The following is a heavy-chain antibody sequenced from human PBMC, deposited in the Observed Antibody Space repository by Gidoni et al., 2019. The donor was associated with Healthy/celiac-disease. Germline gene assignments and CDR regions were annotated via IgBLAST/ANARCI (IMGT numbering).Heavy chain of an antibody. J-gene: IGHJ6*02. CDR3: ASLAGPTPYYYYYGMDV. CDR1: GFTFSDYY. D-gene: IGHD6-13*01. V-gene: IGHV3-11*04. CDR2: ISSSGSTI. Sequence: QVQLVESGGGLVKPGGSLRLSCAASGFTFSDYYMSWIRQAPGKGLECVSYISSSGSTIYYADSVKGRFTISRDNAKNSLYLQMNSLRAEDTAVYYCASLAGPTPYYYYYGMDVWGQGTTVTVSS.